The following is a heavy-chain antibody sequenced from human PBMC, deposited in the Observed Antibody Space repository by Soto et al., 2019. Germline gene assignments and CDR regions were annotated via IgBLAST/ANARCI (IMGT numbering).Heavy chain of an antibody. D-gene: IGHD4-17*01. Sequence: SETQSLTSTVSGASVRSGSYYWSWVRQPPGRGLEWIGYIYDTGTTNYNPSLKSRVTMSVDTSKNQFSLKLNSLTAADTAVYYCARVEDYGDYFDYWGQGTLVTVPQ. CDR2: IYDTGTT. J-gene: IGHJ4*02. V-gene: IGHV4-61*01. CDR3: ARVEDYGDYFDY. CDR1: GASVRSGSYY.